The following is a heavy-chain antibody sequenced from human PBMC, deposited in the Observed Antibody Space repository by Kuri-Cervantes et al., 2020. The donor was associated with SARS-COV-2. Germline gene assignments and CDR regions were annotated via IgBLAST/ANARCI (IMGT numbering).Heavy chain of an antibody. D-gene: IGHD2-21*01. CDR1: GFSFSHYA. CDR2: TSYDGTSK. CDR3: ARGRVGVQDF. Sequence: GGSLRLSCAASGFSFSHYAMHWVRQAPGEGLEWVAITSYDGTSKYYADSVKGRFTISRDNSKNTLYLQMNNLRGDDTAVYFCARGRVGVQDFWGQGTLVTVSS. J-gene: IGHJ4*02. V-gene: IGHV3-30-3*01.